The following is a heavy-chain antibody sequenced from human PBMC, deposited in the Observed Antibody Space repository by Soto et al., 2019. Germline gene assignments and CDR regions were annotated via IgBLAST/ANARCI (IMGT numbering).Heavy chain of an antibody. D-gene: IGHD6-19*01. CDR2: INQDGSGT. J-gene: IGHJ4*02. CDR1: EFTFISSF. V-gene: IGHV3-7*03. Sequence: GGSLRLSCIASEFTFISSFMGWGRQAPGKGLEWVANINQDGSGTYYVDSVKGRFTISRDNAKNSLYLQMNSLRAEDTAVYYCARYFRGSGRYFFDHWSQGTLVTVSS. CDR3: ARYFRGSGRYFFDH.